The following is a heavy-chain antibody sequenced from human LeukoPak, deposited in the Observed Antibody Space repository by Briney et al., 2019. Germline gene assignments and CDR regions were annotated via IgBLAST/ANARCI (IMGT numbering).Heavy chain of an antibody. CDR3: AKALYGEPIIDY. CDR1: GFTFSSYA. CDR2: TSGSGGST. D-gene: IGHD3-16*01. Sequence: GGSLRLSCAASGFTFSSYAMSWVRQAPGKGLEWVSATSGSGGSTYYADSVKGRFTISRDNSKNTLYLQMNSLRAEDTAVYYCAKALYGEPIIDYWGQGTLVTVSS. J-gene: IGHJ4*02. V-gene: IGHV3-23*01.